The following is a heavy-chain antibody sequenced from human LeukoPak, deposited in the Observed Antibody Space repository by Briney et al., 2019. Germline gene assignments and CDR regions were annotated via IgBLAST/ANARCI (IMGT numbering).Heavy chain of an antibody. CDR3: ARDRSAIVVGRPAY. J-gene: IGHJ4*02. Sequence: SGGSLRLSCAASGFTFSSYAMHWVRQAPGKGLEWVAVISYDGSNKYYADSVKGRFTISRDNSKNTLYLQMNSLRAEDTAVYYCARDRSAIVVGRPAYWGQGTLVTVSS. CDR1: GFTFSSYA. CDR2: ISYDGSNK. D-gene: IGHD3-22*01. V-gene: IGHV3-30-3*01.